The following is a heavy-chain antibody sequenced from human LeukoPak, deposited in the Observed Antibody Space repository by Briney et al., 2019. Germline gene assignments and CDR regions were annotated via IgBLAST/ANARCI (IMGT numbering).Heavy chain of an antibody. Sequence: KSSQTLSLTCTVSGGSISSGSYYWSWIRQPAGKGLEWIGRISTSGSTNYNPSLTSRVTISVDTSKNQFSLKLSSVTAADTAVYYCARDDPYYYYYMDVWGKGTTVTVSS. V-gene: IGHV4-61*02. CDR2: ISTSGST. CDR3: ARDDPYYYYYMDV. CDR1: GGSISSGSYY. J-gene: IGHJ6*03.